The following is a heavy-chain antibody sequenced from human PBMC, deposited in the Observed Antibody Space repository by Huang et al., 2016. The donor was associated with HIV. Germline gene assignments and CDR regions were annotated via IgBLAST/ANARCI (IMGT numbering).Heavy chain of an antibody. CDR1: GESLSDFF. J-gene: IGHJ4*02. CDR3: ARGRGSSWSLFDT. CDR2: INQSGRT. D-gene: IGHD6-13*01. V-gene: IGHV4-34*02. Sequence: QVQLEQWGARLLKPSETLSLTCAVYGESLSDFFWSWIRPPPGKGLEWSGEINQSGRTNYNPSLKSRVTIAVDTSKKQFALKLKSVTAADTSMYYCARGRGSSWSLFDTWGQGSLVTVFS.